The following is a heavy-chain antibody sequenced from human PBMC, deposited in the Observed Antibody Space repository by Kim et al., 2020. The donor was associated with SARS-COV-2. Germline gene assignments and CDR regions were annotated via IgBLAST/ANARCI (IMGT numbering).Heavy chain of an antibody. CDR2: INHSGST. D-gene: IGHD2-15*01. J-gene: IGHJ4*02. CDR1: GGSFSGYY. CDR3: ARGRLCSGSGGFDY. Sequence: SETLSLTCAVYGGSFSGYYWSWIRQPPGKGLEWIGEINHSGSTNYNPSLKSRVTISVDTSKNQFSLKLSSVTAADTAVYYCARGRLCSGSGGFDYWGQGTLGTVSS. V-gene: IGHV4-34*01.